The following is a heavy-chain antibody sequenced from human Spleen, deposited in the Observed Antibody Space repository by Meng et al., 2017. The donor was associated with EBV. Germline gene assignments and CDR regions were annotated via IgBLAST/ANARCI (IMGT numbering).Heavy chain of an antibody. D-gene: IGHD3-9*01. CDR1: GCTFRNFG. CDR3: ARGLGGRTDYFPLAFQY. Sequence: QVQLVQSGSEVRKPXXXXXVXCEXSGCTFRNFGISWLRQAPGQGLEWMGGIIPMIGTGNYAQKFQGRVTITADEVTTTAYMELRSLAFDDTAVYYCARGLGGRTDYFPLAFQYWGPGTLVTVSS. CDR2: IIPMIGTG. J-gene: IGHJ1*01. V-gene: IGHV1-69*01.